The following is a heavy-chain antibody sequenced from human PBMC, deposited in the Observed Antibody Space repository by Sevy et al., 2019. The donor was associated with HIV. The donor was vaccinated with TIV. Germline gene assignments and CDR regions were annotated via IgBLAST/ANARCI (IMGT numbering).Heavy chain of an antibody. CDR1: GLTFSSYW. CDR3: ARDAIIARDTWSYYYMDV. J-gene: IGHJ6*03. V-gene: IGHV3-7*01. CDR2: IKQDGSEK. Sequence: GGSLRLSCAASGLTFSSYWMSWVRQAPGKGLEWVAHIKQDGSEKYYVDSVKGRFTISRDNDEKSLYLQMNSLRAEDTAVYYCARDAIIARDTWSYYYMDVWGKGTTVTVSS. D-gene: IGHD2-8*02.